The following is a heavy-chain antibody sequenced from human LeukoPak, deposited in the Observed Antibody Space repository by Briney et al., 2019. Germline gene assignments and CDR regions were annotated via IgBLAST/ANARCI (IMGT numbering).Heavy chain of an antibody. CDR1: GGXFSSYA. CDR3: ASRAKDYSNSDY. J-gene: IGHJ4*02. CDR2: IIPILGIA. Sequence: SVKVSCKASGGXFSSYAISWVRQAPGQGLEWMGRIIPILGIANYAQKFQGRVTITADKSTSTAYMELSSLRSEDTAVYYCASRAKDYSNSDYWGQGTLVTVSS. D-gene: IGHD4-11*01. V-gene: IGHV1-69*04.